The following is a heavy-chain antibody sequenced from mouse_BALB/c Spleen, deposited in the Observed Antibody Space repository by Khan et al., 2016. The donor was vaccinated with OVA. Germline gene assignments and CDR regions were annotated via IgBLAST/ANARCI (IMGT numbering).Heavy chain of an antibody. CDR2: INPSDSES. D-gene: IGHD2-2*01. CDR3: ARRENYGYDPSWFAY. CDR1: GYTFTSYW. J-gene: IGHJ3*01. Sequence: QVQLQQSGAELVRPGASVKLSCKASGYTFTSYWMNWVRQRPRQGLEWIGKINPSDSESHYNQMFKDQATFTVDNSSGTAYMQPSSLTSEDTAVFYCARRENYGYDPSWFAYWGEGSMVTVSA. V-gene: IGHV1-52*01.